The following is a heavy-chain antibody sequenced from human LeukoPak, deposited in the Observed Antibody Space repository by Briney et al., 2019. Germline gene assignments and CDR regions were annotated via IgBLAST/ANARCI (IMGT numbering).Heavy chain of an antibody. V-gene: IGHV4-61*02. CDR2: IYTSGST. J-gene: IGHJ4*02. CDR3: ARGIPATTVTTYFDY. D-gene: IGHD4-17*01. CDR1: GGSISSGSYY. Sequence: SETLSLTCTVSGGSISSGSYYWSWIRQPAGKGLEWIGRIYTSGSTNYNPSLKSRVTISVDTSKNQFSLKLSSVTAADTAVYYCARGIPATTVTTYFDYWGQGTLVTLSS.